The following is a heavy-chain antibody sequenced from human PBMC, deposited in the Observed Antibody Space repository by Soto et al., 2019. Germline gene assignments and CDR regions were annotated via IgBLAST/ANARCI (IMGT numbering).Heavy chain of an antibody. V-gene: IGHV3-23*01. CDR1: EFTFSNYD. D-gene: IGHD3-10*01. CDR2: LRGSGSET. J-gene: IGHJ4*02. Sequence: EVSLRLSCAASEFTFSNYDMSWVRQPPRRGVERGSTLRGSGSETYYADAGKGRFTISRDNSENALYPQMNSLRDEDTAVYYCAKANNYGSGTYYSSFDRWGQGTLVTVAS. CDR3: AKANNYGSGTYYSSFDR.